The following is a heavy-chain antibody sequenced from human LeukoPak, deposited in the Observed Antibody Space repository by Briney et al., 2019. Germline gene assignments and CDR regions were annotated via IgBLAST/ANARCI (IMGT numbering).Heavy chain of an antibody. V-gene: IGHV3-48*03. D-gene: IGHD3-10*01. CDR2: ISSGGNTL. CDR3: ARPEREQYGSGSYYGPQGDCMDV. J-gene: IGHJ6*03. Sequence: GSLRPSCSTPGITFSSYEINWVRQAPGEGPGVGSYISSGGNTLYNADSVKGRFTISRDNAKNSLYLQMNSLRAEDTAVYYCARPEREQYGSGSYYGPQGDCMDVWGKGTTVTISS. CDR1: GITFSSYE.